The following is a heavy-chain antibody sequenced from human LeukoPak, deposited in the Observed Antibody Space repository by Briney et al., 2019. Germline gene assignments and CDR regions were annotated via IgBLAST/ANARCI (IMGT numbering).Heavy chain of an antibody. Sequence: GGSLRLSCAASGFTFSSYAMSWVRQAPGKGLEWVSAISGSGGSTYYADSVKGRFTISRDNSKNTLYLQMNSLRAEDTAVYYCAKDGVVVPAANGDFDYWGQGTLVTVSS. J-gene: IGHJ4*02. V-gene: IGHV3-23*01. D-gene: IGHD2-2*01. CDR1: GFTFSSYA. CDR3: AKDGVVVPAANGDFDY. CDR2: ISGSGGST.